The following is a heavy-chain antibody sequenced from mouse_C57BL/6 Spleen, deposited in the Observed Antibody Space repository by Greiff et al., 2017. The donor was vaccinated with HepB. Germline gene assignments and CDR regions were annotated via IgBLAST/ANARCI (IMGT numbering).Heavy chain of an antibody. V-gene: IGHV1-42*01. Sequence: EVMLVESGPELVKPGASVKISCKASGYSFTGYYMNWVKQSPEKSLEWIGEINPSTGGTTYNQKFKAKATLTVDKSSSTAYMQLKSLTSEDSAVYYCARSGDYDGAWFAYWGQGTLVTVSA. CDR3: ARSGDYDGAWFAY. J-gene: IGHJ3*01. D-gene: IGHD2-4*01. CDR1: GYSFTGYY. CDR2: INPSTGGT.